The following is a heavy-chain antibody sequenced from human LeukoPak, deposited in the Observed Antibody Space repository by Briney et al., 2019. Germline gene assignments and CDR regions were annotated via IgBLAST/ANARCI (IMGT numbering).Heavy chain of an antibody. CDR1: GFTFSSYW. CDR2: ISYDGRNK. J-gene: IGHJ3*01. Sequence: PGGSLRLSCAASGFTFSSYWMHWVRQAPGKGLEWVAGISYDGRNKYYADSVKGRFTIPRDNSRNTLNLQMNSLRTEDTAVYYCAKPRDIDSWAFDVWGQGTMVTVS. CDR3: AKPRDIDSWAFDV. V-gene: IGHV3-30*18. D-gene: IGHD2-15*01.